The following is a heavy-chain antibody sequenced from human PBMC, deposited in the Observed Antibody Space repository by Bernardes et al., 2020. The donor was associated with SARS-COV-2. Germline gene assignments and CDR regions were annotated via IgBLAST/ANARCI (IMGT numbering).Heavy chain of an antibody. Sequence: ASVKVSCTTSGYTFSGYYFPWIRQAPGQGLEWMGWITAASGATKYAQKFQGRVTVTRDTSIRTTYMELTCLTSDDTAVYYCSREDYWGQGTLVTVSS. J-gene: IGHJ4*02. V-gene: IGHV1-2*02. CDR3: SREDY. CDR1: GYTFSGYY. CDR2: ITAASGAT.